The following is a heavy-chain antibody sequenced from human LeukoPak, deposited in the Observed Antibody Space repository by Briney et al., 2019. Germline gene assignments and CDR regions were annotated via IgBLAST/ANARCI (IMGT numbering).Heavy chain of an antibody. Sequence: PSETLSLTCTVSGGSISSSSYYWGWIRQPPGKGLEWIGSIYYSGSTYYNPSLKSRVTISVDTSKNQFSLKLSSVTAADTAVYYCARRGYYATYFDYWGQGTLVTVSS. CDR3: ARRGYYATYFDY. D-gene: IGHD3-3*01. CDR2: IYYSGST. V-gene: IGHV4-39*01. CDR1: GGSISSSSYY. J-gene: IGHJ4*02.